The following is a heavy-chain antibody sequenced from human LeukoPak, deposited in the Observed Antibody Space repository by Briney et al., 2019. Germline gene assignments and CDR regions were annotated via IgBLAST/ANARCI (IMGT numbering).Heavy chain of an antibody. CDR3: AREGGNYYYYGMDV. CDR2: IYYSGST. J-gene: IGHJ6*02. Sequence: SETLSLTCTVSGGSISSYYWSWIRQPPGKGLEWIGYIYYSGSTNYNPSLKSRVTTSVDTSKNQFSLKLSSVTAADTAVYYCAREGGNYYYYGMDVWGQGTTVTVSS. CDR1: GGSISSYY. V-gene: IGHV4-59*01. D-gene: IGHD3-16*01.